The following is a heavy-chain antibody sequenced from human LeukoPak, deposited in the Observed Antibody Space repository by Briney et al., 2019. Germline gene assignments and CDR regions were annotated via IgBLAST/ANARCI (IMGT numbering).Heavy chain of an antibody. CDR1: GGTFSSYA. Sequence: ASVKVSCKASGGTFSSYAISWVRQAPGQGLEWMGGIIPIFGTANYAQKLQGRVAITADESTSTAYMELSSLRSEDTAVYYCARAIFGVVIILDYWGQGTLVTVSS. D-gene: IGHD3-3*01. CDR3: ARAIFGVVIILDY. J-gene: IGHJ4*02. V-gene: IGHV1-69*13. CDR2: IIPIFGTA.